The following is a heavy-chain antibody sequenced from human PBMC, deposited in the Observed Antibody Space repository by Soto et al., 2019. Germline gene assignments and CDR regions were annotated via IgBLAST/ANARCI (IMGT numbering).Heavy chain of an antibody. CDR1: GGSISSGDYY. CDR2: IYYSGNT. Sequence: SETLSLTCTVSGGSISSGDYYWSWIRQPPGKGLEWIGYIYYSGNTYYNPSLKSRSTISMDTSNNQFSLKLTSVTAADTAVYFCARVRWSASAFYFDNWGQGTLVTVSS. CDR3: ARVRWSASAFYFDN. D-gene: IGHD3-3*01. V-gene: IGHV4-30-4*01. J-gene: IGHJ4*02.